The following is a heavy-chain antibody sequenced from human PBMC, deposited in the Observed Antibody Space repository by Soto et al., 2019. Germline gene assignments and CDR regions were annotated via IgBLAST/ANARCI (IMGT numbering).Heavy chain of an antibody. CDR3: ARHMAAALENRSRYNWFDP. D-gene: IGHD6-13*01. V-gene: IGHV4-59*08. CDR2: IYYSGST. CDR1: GGSISSYY. Sequence: PSETLSLTCTVSGGSISSYYWSWIRQPPGKGLEWIGYIYYSGSTNYNPSLKSRVTISVDTSKNQFSLKLSSVTAADTAVYYCARHMAAALENRSRYNWFDPWGQGTLVTVSS. J-gene: IGHJ5*02.